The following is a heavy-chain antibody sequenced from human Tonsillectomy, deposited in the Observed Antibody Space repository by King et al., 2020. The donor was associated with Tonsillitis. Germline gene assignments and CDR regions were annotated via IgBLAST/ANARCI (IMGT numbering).Heavy chain of an antibody. D-gene: IGHD2-2*01. Sequence: QLVQSGAEVKKPGASVKVSCKASGHTSTTYDINWVRQATGQVLEWMGWMNPNSGNTGYAQKFQGRVTMTRNTSISTAYMELISLRSEDTAVYYCVRYCTSTSCYYGMDVWGQGTTVTVSS. CDR2: MNPNSGNT. V-gene: IGHV1-8*01. J-gene: IGHJ6*02. CDR1: GHTSTTYD. CDR3: VRYCTSTSCYYGMDV.